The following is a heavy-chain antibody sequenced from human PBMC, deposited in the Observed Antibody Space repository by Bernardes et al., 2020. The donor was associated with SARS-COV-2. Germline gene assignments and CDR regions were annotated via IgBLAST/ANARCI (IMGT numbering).Heavy chain of an antibody. Sequence: TLSLTCAVYGGFFSGYYWSWIRERPGKGLEWVGEINHSGSTNVNPSLQSRVTISVDTSKNQFTLKLTSVHAADTAVFYCAIGGRRVARGYFDLWGRGNLVTVSS. CDR3: AIGGRRVARGYFDL. J-gene: IGHJ2*01. V-gene: IGHV4-34*01. CDR2: INHSGST. CDR1: GGFFSGYY. D-gene: IGHD2-21*01.